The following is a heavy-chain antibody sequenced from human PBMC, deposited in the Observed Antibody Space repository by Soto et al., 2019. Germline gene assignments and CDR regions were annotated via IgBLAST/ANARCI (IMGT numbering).Heavy chain of an antibody. CDR3: VRGDILSDEGSDY. Sequence: QVQLVESGGGVVKPGRSLRLSCAASGFMFTNYDMHWVRQAPGKGLEWVAVIWSDGNKRYYADSVKGRFTVSRDTSNNKLNLQRNNPRAEDKGIYYCVRGDILSDEGSDYWGQGTLFTVSS. CDR2: IWSDGNKR. V-gene: IGHV3-33*01. J-gene: IGHJ4*02. CDR1: GFMFTNYD.